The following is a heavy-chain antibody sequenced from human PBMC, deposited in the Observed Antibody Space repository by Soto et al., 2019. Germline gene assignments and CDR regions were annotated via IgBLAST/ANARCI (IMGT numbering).Heavy chain of an antibody. CDR3: ARLHSQYCRDV. D-gene: IGHD2-21*02. CDR2: IWYDGSKK. V-gene: IGHV3-33*03. CDR1: GFVFNTFG. J-gene: IGHJ6*02. Sequence: QVQLVESGGGVVQPGRSLRLSCAASGFVFNTFGMHWVRQAPGKGLEWVAVIWYDGSKKYYADSVQGRFTISRDNSSNTLFLQMSSLRAEDTAVYFCARLHSQYCRDVWGPWTTVTVSS.